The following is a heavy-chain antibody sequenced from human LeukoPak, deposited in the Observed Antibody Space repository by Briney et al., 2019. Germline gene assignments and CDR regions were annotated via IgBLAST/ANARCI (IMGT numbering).Heavy chain of an antibody. Sequence: PGGSLRLSCAASGFTFSSYWMSWVRQAPGKGLEWVASIKQDGSEKYYVDSVKGRFTISRDNAKNSLYLQMNSLRAEDTAVYYCARVPSSGYYYDSSGYSDYWGQGTLVTVSS. J-gene: IGHJ4*02. V-gene: IGHV3-7*01. CDR3: ARVPSSGYYYDSSGYSDY. CDR2: IKQDGSEK. CDR1: GFTFSSYW. D-gene: IGHD3-22*01.